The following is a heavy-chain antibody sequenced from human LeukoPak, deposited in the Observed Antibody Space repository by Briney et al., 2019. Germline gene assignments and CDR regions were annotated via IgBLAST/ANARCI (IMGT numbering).Heavy chain of an antibody. CDR2: IYYSGST. CDR1: GGSISSGDYY. CDR3: ARHYDSSGYYYY. J-gene: IGHJ4*02. Sequence: SETLSLTCTVSGGSISSGDYYWSWIRQPPGKGLEWIGYIYYSGSTNYNPSLKSRVTISVDTSKNQFSLKLSSVTAADTAVYYCARHYDSSGYYYYWGQGTLVTVSS. V-gene: IGHV4-61*08. D-gene: IGHD3-22*01.